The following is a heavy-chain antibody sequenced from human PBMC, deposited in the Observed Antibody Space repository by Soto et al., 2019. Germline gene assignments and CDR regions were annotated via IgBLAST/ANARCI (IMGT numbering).Heavy chain of an antibody. CDR1: GGSISSGGYY. V-gene: IGHV4-31*03. D-gene: IGHD3-10*01. Sequence: TLSLTCTVSGGSISSGGYYWSWIRQHPGKGLEWIGYIYYSGSTYYNPSLKSRVTISVDTSKNQFSLKLSSVTAADTAVYYCARDSRRGSGSGYFDYWGQGTLVTVSS. CDR2: IYYSGST. J-gene: IGHJ4*02. CDR3: ARDSRRGSGSGYFDY.